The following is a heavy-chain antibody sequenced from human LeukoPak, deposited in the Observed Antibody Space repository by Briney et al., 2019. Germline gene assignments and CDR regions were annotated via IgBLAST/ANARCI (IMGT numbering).Heavy chain of an antibody. J-gene: IGHJ6*02. CDR3: ARVLAAAGTASYYYYYGMDV. D-gene: IGHD6-13*01. V-gene: IGHV4-31*03. CDR1: GGSISSGGYY. Sequence: PSQTLSLTCTVSGGSISSGGYYWSWTRQHPGKGLEWIGYIYYSGSTYYNPSLKSRVTISVDTSKNQFSLKLSSVTAADTAVYYCARVLAAAGTASYYYYYGMDVSGQGTTVTVYS. CDR2: IYYSGST.